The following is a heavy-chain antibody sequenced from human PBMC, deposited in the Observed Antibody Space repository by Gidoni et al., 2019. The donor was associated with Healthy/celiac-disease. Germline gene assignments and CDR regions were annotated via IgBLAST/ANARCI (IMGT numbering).Heavy chain of an antibody. CDR3: ARLAYCGGDCYSTFDY. V-gene: IGHV4-39*01. CDR2: IYYSGGT. J-gene: IGHJ4*02. D-gene: IGHD2-21*02. Sequence: QLQLQESGPGLVKPSETLSLTCTVSGGSISSSSYSWGWIRQPPGKGLEWIGSIYYSGGTYYNPALKSRVTISVDTSKNQFSLKLSSVTAADTAVYYCARLAYCGGDCYSTFDYWGQGTLVTVSS. CDR1: GGSISSSSYS.